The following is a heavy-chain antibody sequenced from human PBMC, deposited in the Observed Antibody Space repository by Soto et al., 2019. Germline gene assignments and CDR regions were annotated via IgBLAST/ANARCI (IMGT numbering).Heavy chain of an antibody. CDR3: TKYRRTDAEGYSFDY. Sequence: SETLSLTCTFSGFYISCSYLSWIRQTPGKVLEWVGYIHYSGSTNYNPSLKSRVTMSVDSAKNQFSLQLSSVTAADTAVYFCTKYRRTDAEGYSFDYWGQGALVNVSS. CDR1: GFYISCSY. D-gene: IGHD2-15*01. J-gene: IGHJ4*02. V-gene: IGHV4-59*01. CDR2: IHYSGST.